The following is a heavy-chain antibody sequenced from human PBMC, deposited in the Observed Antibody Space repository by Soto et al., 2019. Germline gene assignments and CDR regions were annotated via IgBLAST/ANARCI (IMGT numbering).Heavy chain of an antibody. CDR3: ARDGKGAAYTHGPYYFDY. Sequence: GGSLRLSCAASGFPFSFYSMNWVRQAPGKGLEWISYITSTSSAINYADSVRGRFTISRDNAMRSLFLHMNSLRDEDTAVYYCARDGKGAAYTHGPYYFDYWGQGTLVTVSS. CDR2: ITSTSSAI. J-gene: IGHJ4*02. V-gene: IGHV3-48*02. CDR1: GFPFSFYS. D-gene: IGHD1-1*01.